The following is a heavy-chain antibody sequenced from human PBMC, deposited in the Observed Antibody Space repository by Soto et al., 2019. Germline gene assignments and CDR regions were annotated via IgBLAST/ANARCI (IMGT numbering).Heavy chain of an antibody. CDR1: GYTFISYA. V-gene: IGHV1-3*01. CDR2: INAGNGNT. Sequence: ASVKVSCKASGYTFISYAIHWVREAPGQRLEWMGWINAGNGNTKYSQKFQGRVTITRDTSARTAYMELTSLRSEDTAVYYCARELKGLYYFDYWGQGTLVTVYS. CDR3: ARELKGLYYFDY. J-gene: IGHJ4*02.